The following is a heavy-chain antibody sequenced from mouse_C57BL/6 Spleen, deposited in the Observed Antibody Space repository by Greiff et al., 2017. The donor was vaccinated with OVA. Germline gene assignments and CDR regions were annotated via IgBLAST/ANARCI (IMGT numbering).Heavy chain of an antibody. Sequence: VQLVESGAELVRPGASVTLSCKASGYTFTDYEMHWVKQTPVHGLEWIGAIDPETGGTAYNQKFKGKAILTADKSSSTAYMELRSLTSEDSAVYYCTRGGYAMDYWGQGTSVTVSS. CDR1: GYTFTDYE. V-gene: IGHV1-15*01. J-gene: IGHJ4*01. CDR3: TRGGYAMDY. CDR2: IDPETGGT.